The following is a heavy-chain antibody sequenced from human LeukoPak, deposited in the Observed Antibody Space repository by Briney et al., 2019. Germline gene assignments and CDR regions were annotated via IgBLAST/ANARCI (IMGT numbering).Heavy chain of an antibody. D-gene: IGHD4-23*01. J-gene: IGHJ4*02. CDR3: ARDRHFYGGNSETDLDY. CDR1: GYTFTIYD. V-gene: IGHV1-18*01. CDR2: ISAYNSNT. Sequence: ASVKVSCKASGYTFTIYDINWVRQATGQGLEWMGWISAYNSNTNYAQKLQGRVTMTTDTSTSTAYMELRSLRSDDTAVYYCARDRHFYGGNSETDLDYWGQGTLVTVSS.